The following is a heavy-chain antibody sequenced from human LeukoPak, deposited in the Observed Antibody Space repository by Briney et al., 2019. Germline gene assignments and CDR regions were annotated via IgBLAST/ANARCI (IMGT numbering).Heavy chain of an antibody. CDR1: RFTFKKYA. CDR3: SKERTDYALDY. D-gene: IGHD4-17*01. CDR2: ISYDGSNK. Sequence: PGGSLRLSCAASRFTFKKYAMHWVRQAPGKGLEWVAVISYDGSNKYYADSVKGRFTISRDNSKNTLYLQVNRLRADDTAVYYCSKERTDYALDYWGQGTLVTVSS. V-gene: IGHV3-30*04. J-gene: IGHJ4*02.